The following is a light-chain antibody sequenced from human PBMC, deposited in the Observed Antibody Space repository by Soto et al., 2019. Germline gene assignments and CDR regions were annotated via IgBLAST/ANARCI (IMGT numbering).Light chain of an antibody. Sequence: EIVMTQSPATLSVSPGERAALSCRASQRVSSNLAWYQQKPGQAPRLLIYGASTRATGIPGRFSGRGSGTEFTLTISSLQSQDFAVYHCQQYNNWPPITCGQGTRLEIK. CDR1: QRVSSN. CDR2: GAS. V-gene: IGKV3-15*01. J-gene: IGKJ5*01. CDR3: QQYNNWPPIT.